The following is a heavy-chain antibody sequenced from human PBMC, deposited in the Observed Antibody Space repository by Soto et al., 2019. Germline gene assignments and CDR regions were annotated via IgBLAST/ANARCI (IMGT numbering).Heavy chain of an antibody. D-gene: IGHD1-1*01. CDR3: ARRAETNGWNGFGADKYYFDF. V-gene: IGHV1-8*01. J-gene: IGHJ4*02. Sequence: ASVKVSCKASGYTFTSYDIYWVRQATGQGLEWMGWMNPNTGNSGYAQKFQGRVTMTSDTSISTAHMELSSLRSEDTAVYYCARRAETNGWNGFGADKYYFDFWGQGTLVTV. CDR1: GYTFTSYD. CDR2: MNPNTGNS.